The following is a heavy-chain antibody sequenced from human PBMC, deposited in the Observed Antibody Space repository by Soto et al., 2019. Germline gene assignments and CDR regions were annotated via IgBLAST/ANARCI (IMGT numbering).Heavy chain of an antibody. V-gene: IGHV3-23*01. CDR3: AKVKGFSYGFPEGNALDS. CDR2: ISGSGATT. CDR1: GLTFSSYA. Sequence: EVQLSESGGGLVQPGGSLRLSCAASGLTFSSYAMSWVRQAPGKGLEWVSVISGSGATTYYADSVKGRFTISRDNSKNTLYLQMTRLSAEDTAAFYCAKVKGFSYGFPEGNALDSWGQGTLVTVSS. D-gene: IGHD5-18*01. J-gene: IGHJ4*02.